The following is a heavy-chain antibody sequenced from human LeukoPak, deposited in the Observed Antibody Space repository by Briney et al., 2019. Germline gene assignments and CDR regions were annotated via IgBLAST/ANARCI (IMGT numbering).Heavy chain of an antibody. CDR1: GFSFSNYA. D-gene: IGHD6-13*01. CDR2: ISYDGNKK. V-gene: IGHV3-30-3*01. CDR3: AKDQAAAGTDASMDV. J-gene: IGHJ6*02. Sequence: GGSLRLSCTTSGFSFSNYAMHWVRQAPDKGLEWVTVISYDGNKKYYRDSVRGRLTTSRDNSKNTVYLQMNSLREEDTAVYYCAKDQAAAGTDASMDVWGQGTTVIVSS.